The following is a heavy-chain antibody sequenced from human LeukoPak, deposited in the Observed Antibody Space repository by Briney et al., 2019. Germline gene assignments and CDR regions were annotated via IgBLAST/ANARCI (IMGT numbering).Heavy chain of an antibody. V-gene: IGHV3-74*01. CDR2: INSDGSST. D-gene: IGHD2/OR15-2a*01. J-gene: IGHJ4*02. Sequence: RGGSLRLSCAASGFSFTSHWMHWDRQAPGKGLVWVSRINSDGSSTTYADSVKGRFTISRDNAKNTLYLQMNTLRGEDTAVYYCARESAIVLVPFDSWGQGTLVTVSS. CDR1: GFSFTSHW. CDR3: ARESAIVLVPFDS.